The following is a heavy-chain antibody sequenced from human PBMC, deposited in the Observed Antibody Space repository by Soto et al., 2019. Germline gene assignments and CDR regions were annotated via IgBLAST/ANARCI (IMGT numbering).Heavy chain of an antibody. Sequence: PSETLSLNCAVYGGSFSGYYWCWIRQPPGKGLEWIGEINHSGSTNYNPSLKSRVTISVDTSKNQFSLKLDSVTAADTAVYYCARMWGGYNSHWGQGTQVTVS. CDR3: ARMWGGYNSH. CDR1: GGSFSGYY. V-gene: IGHV4-34*01. J-gene: IGHJ4*02. D-gene: IGHD6-25*01. CDR2: INHSGST.